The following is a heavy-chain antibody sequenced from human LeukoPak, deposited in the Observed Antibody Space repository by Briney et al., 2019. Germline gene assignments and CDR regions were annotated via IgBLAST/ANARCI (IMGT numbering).Heavy chain of an antibody. CDR2: VSGSGDNT. V-gene: IGHV3-23*01. CDR1: GFTFNNYA. D-gene: IGHD5-12*01. CDR3: AKGISGYAADWFDP. Sequence: GGSLRLSCTASGFTFNNYAMTWVRQAPGKGLEWVSVVSGSGDNTNYADSVKGRFTISRDNSKNTLYLQMNSLRAEDTAVYYCAKGISGYAADWFDPWGQGTLVTVSS. J-gene: IGHJ5*02.